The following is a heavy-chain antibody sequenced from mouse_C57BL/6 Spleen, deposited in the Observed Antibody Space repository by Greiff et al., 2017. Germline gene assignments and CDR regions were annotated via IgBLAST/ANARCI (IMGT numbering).Heavy chain of an antibody. CDR2: IDPETGGT. CDR1: GYTFTDYE. CDR3: TIGWFPGAMDY. Sequence: VQLQQSGAELVRPGASVTLSCKASGYTFTDYEMRWVKQTPVHGLEWIGAIDPETGGTAYNQKFTGQAILPADTSSSTAYLELRSRTSEDSAVDYCTIGWFPGAMDYGGQGTSGTVAS. D-gene: IGHD2-3*01. J-gene: IGHJ4*01. V-gene: IGHV1-15*01.